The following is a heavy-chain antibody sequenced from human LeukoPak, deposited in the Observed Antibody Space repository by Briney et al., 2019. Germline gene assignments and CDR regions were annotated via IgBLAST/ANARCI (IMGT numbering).Heavy chain of an antibody. CDR1: GGTFISYA. CDR2: IIPIFGTA. D-gene: IGHD3-10*01. J-gene: IGHJ6*03. CDR3: ARARFPYYRLSGADSYFMDV. V-gene: IGHV1-69*06. Sequence: ASVKVSCKASGGTFISYAISWVRQAAGQGREWMGGIIPIFGTANYAQKFRGRVTITADKSTSTAYMELSSLRSEDTGVYYCARARFPYYRLSGADSYFMDVWGKGTTVTVSS.